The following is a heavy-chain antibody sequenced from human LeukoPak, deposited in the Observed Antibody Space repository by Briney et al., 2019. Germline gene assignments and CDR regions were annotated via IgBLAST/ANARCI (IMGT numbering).Heavy chain of an antibody. CDR2: IYYSGST. CDR3: ARHSPVGIFYYDY. D-gene: IGHD1-26*01. J-gene: IGHJ4*02. Sequence: SETLSLTCTVSGGSISSSSYYWGWIRQPPGKGLDWIGSIYYSGSTYYNPSLKSRVTISVDTSKNQFSLKLSSVTAADTAVYYCARHSPVGIFYYDYWGQGTLVTVSS. CDR1: GGSISSSSYY. V-gene: IGHV4-39*01.